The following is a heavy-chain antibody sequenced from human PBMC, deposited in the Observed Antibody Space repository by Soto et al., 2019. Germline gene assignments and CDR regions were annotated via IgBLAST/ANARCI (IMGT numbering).Heavy chain of an antibody. D-gene: IGHD3-9*01. CDR2: IYYSGST. V-gene: IGHV4-59*01. J-gene: IGHJ3*02. CDR1: GGSISGYC. CDR3: ASTPCVYYDILTGTALEI. Sequence: SETLSLTCTVSGGSISGYCWSWIRQTPGKGLEWLGYIYYSGSTNYNPTLKTRVTMSVDTSKNQYSLKLISVTAADTTVYYCASTPCVYYDILTGTALEIWGQGTMVTVSS.